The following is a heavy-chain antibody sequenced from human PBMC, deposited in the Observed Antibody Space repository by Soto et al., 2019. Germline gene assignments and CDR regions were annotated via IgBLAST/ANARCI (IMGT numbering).Heavy chain of an antibody. CDR2: ISGSGDSA. V-gene: IGHV3-23*01. Sequence: GGSLRLSCAASGFTFSNYAMSWVRQAPGKGLEWVSAISGSGDSAYYADSVKGRFTIPRDNSKNTLYLQMNSLRAENTAVYYCAKRGLGYCSTTSCRGRWFDPWGQGTLVTVSS. CDR3: AKRGLGYCSTTSCRGRWFDP. J-gene: IGHJ5*02. CDR1: GFTFSNYA. D-gene: IGHD2-2*01.